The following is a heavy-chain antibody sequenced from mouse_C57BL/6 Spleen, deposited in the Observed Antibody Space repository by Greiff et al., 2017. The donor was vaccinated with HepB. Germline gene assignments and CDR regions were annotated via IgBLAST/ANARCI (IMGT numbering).Heavy chain of an antibody. Sequence: VQLQESGPELVKPGASVKISCKASGYAFSSSWMNWVKQRPGKGLEWIGRIYPGDGDTNYNGKFKGKATLTADKSSSTAYMQLSSLTSEDSAVYFCARWDYYGSRGAMDYWGQGTSVTVSS. CDR3: ARWDYYGSRGAMDY. V-gene: IGHV1-82*01. CDR2: IYPGDGDT. J-gene: IGHJ4*01. D-gene: IGHD1-1*01. CDR1: GYAFSSSW.